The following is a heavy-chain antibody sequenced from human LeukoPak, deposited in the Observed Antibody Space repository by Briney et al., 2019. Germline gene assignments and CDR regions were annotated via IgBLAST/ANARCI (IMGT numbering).Heavy chain of an antibody. CDR3: ASPRLRLGELSSHFDY. Sequence: SVKVSCRASGGTFSSYAISWVRQAPGQGLEGMGRIIPILGIANYAQKFQRRVTLTADKSTSTAYMELSSLRSEDTAVYYCASPRLRLGELSSHFDYWGQGTLVTVSS. D-gene: IGHD3-16*02. V-gene: IGHV1-69*04. CDR2: IIPILGIA. CDR1: GGTFSSYA. J-gene: IGHJ4*02.